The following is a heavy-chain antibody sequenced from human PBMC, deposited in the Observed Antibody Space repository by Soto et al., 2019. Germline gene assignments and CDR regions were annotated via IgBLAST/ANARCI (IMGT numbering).Heavy chain of an antibody. D-gene: IGHD3-10*01. J-gene: IGHJ4*02. CDR1: GYTFSSYG. Sequence: VQVLQSGAEVKKLGASVKVSCKTSGYTFSSYGISWLRQAPGQGLELVGWTNCDNGNTNYKPKFQGRVTMTIDTSPSTAYMELRSLRSDDTAVYYCARVWFGELTSDYWGQGTLVTVSS. CDR2: TNCDNGNT. V-gene: IGHV1-18*01. CDR3: ARVWFGELTSDY.